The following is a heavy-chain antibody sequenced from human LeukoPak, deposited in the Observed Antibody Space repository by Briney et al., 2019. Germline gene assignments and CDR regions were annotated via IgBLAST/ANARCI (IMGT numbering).Heavy chain of an antibody. J-gene: IGHJ4*02. CDR3: AKDGGATMVRGVTIED. D-gene: IGHD3-10*01. CDR2: ISWDGGST. CDR1: GFTFDDYT. V-gene: IGHV3-43*01. Sequence: GGSLRLSCAASGFTFDDYTMHWVRQAPGKGLEWVSLISWDGGSTYYADSVKGRFTISRDNSKNSLYLQMNSLRTEDTALYYCAKDGGATMVRGVTIEDWGQGTLVTVSS.